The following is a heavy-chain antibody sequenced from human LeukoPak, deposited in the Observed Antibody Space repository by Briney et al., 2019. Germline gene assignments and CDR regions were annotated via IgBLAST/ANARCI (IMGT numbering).Heavy chain of an antibody. J-gene: IGHJ4*02. CDR1: GFTFSSYW. V-gene: IGHV3-11*01. CDR2: ISSSGSTI. D-gene: IGHD6-13*01. CDR3: ARANPLAAAGRVYFDY. Sequence: GSLRLSCAASGFTFSSYWMRWIRQAPGEGLEGVSYISSSGSTIYYADSVKGRFTISRDNAKNSLYLQMNSLRAEDTAVYYCARANPLAAAGRVYFDYWGQGTLVTVSS.